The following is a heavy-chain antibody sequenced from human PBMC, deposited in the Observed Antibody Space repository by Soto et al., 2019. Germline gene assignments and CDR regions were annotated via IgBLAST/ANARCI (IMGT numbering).Heavy chain of an antibody. CDR1: GGSISRSNYY. CDR3: AGIRWSGESHFNL. J-gene: IGHJ4*02. D-gene: IGHD3-10*01. V-gene: IGHV4-39*01. CDR2: IYYSGST. Sequence: QLQLQESGPGLVKPSETLSLICTVSGGSISRSNYYWAWIRQPPGKGLEWISSIYYSGSTYYNPSLKSRVTISIDTSKNQFSLELSSMTAAAASVYYCAGIRWSGESHFNLWGQGTLITVSS.